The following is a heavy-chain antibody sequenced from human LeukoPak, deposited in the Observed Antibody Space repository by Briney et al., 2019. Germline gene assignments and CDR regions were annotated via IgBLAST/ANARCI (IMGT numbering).Heavy chain of an antibody. CDR3: ARRYYYYYYMDV. V-gene: IGHV1-18*01. CDR2: ISAYNGNT. Sequence: GASVKVSCKASGYTFTSYGISWVRQAPGQGLEWMGRISAYNGNTSYAQKLQGRVTMTTDTSTSTAYMELRSLRSDDTAVYYCARRYYYYYYMDVWGKGTTVTVSS. CDR1: GYTFTSYG. J-gene: IGHJ6*03.